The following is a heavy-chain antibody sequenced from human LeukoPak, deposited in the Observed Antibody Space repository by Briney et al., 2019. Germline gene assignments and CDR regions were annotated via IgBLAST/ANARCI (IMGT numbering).Heavy chain of an antibody. CDR2: IYHSGST. V-gene: IGHV4-30-2*01. CDR1: GRSISTSGYS. Sequence: SQTLSLTCAVSGRSISTSGYSCSWIRQPPGKGLECIGYIYHSGSTYYNPSLKRRVTISVDRSKNQFSLKLSSVTAADTAVYYCARGVRGVGEGYFDYWGQGTLVTVSS. J-gene: IGHJ4*02. D-gene: IGHD3-10*01. CDR3: ARGVRGVGEGYFDY.